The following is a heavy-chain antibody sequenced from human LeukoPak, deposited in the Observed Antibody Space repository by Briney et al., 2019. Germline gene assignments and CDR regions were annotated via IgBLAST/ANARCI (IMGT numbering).Heavy chain of an antibody. V-gene: IGHV5-51*01. CDR1: GYSLTSYW. J-gene: IGHJ3*01. D-gene: IGHD3-16*01. Sequence: GESLKISCKTSGYSLTSYWIGWVRQMPGKGLEWLGIIYPDDSDTRCSPSFQGQVTISADKSISTAYLQWSSLKASDTATYYCAKTQSHLVLGDAFDFWGQGTMVTVSS. CDR2: IYPDDSDT. CDR3: AKTQSHLVLGDAFDF.